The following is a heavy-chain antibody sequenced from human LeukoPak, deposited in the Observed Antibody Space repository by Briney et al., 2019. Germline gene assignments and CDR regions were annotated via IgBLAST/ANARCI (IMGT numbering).Heavy chain of an antibody. D-gene: IGHD2-15*01. Sequence: SQTLSLTCTVSGGSISSGSYYWSWIRQPAGKGLEFIGRIYPSGITNYSPSLKSRVTMTIDTSKNQFSLKLSSVTAADTAVYFCARGRDSGAYPDYWGQGTLVTVSS. CDR1: GGSISSGSYY. CDR3: ARGRDSGAYPDY. CDR2: IYPSGIT. J-gene: IGHJ4*02. V-gene: IGHV4-61*02.